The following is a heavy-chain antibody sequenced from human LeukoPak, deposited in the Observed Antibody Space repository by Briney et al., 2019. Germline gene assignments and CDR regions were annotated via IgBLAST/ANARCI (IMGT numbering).Heavy chain of an antibody. CDR3: ATDRAWLRRSGYYYYGMDV. CDR1: GYTLTELS. CDR2: FDPEDGET. J-gene: IGHJ6*02. Sequence: GASVKVSCKVSGYTLTELSMHWVRQAPGKGLEWMGGFDPEDGETIYAQKFQGRVTMTEDTSTDTAYMELSSLRSEDTAVYYCATDRAWLRRSGYYYYGMDVWGQGTTVTVSS. V-gene: IGHV1-24*01. D-gene: IGHD5-12*01.